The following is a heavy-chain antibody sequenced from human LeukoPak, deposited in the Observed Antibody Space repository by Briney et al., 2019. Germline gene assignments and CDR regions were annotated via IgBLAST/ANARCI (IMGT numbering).Heavy chain of an antibody. J-gene: IGHJ4*02. Sequence: SETLSLTCTVSGGSVSSGSYYWSWIRQPPGKGLEWIGYIYYSGSTNYNPSLKSRVTISVDASKNQFSLKLSSVTAADTAVYYCAREDYWGQGTLVTVSS. V-gene: IGHV4-61*01. CDR2: IYYSGST. CDR3: AREDY. CDR1: GGSVSSGSYY.